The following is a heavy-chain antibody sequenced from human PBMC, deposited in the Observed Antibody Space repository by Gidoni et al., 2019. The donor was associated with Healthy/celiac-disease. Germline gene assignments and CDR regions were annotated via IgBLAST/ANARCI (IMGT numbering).Heavy chain of an antibody. V-gene: IGHV3-21*01. CDR2: ISSSSSSI. D-gene: IGHD5-12*01. CDR3: ARDIVATIDAFDI. CDR1: GFPFSSYS. Sequence: EVQLVESGGGLVKPGGSLRLSCAASGFPFSSYSMNWVRQAPGKGLEWVSSISSSSSSIYYADSVKGRFTISRDNAKNSLYLQMNSLRAEDTAVYYCARDIVATIDAFDIWGQGTMVTVSS. J-gene: IGHJ3*02.